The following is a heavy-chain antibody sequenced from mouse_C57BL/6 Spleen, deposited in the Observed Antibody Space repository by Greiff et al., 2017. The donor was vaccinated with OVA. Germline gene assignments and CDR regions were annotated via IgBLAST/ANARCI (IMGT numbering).Heavy chain of an antibody. V-gene: IGHV1-62-2*01. CDR3: ARHEDRELRHYYAMDY. CDR1: GYTFTEYT. D-gene: IGHD2-4*01. J-gene: IGHJ4*01. Sequence: VQLQQSGAELVKPGASVKLSCKASGYTFTEYTIHWVKQRSGQGLEWIGWFYPGSGSIKYNEKFKDKATLTADKSSSTVYMELSSWTSEDSAVYFCARHEDRELRHYYAMDYWGQGTSVTVSS. CDR2: FYPGSGSI.